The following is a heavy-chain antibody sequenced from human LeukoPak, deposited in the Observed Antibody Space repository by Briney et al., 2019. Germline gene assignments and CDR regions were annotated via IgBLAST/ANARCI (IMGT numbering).Heavy chain of an antibody. D-gene: IGHD6-13*01. CDR3: AKGYSSGWYRLDY. V-gene: IGHV1-2*02. CDR1: GYTFTGYY. Sequence: ASVKVSCKASGYTFTGYYMHWVRQAPGQGLEWMGWINPNSGGTNYAQKFQGRVTMTRDTSISTAYMELSRLRSDDTAVYYCAKGYSSGWYRLDYWGQGTLVTVSS. J-gene: IGHJ4*02. CDR2: INPNSGGT.